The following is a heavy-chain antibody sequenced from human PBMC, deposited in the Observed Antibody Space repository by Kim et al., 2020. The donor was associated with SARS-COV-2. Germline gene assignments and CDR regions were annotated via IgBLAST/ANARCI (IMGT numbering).Heavy chain of an antibody. J-gene: IGHJ4*02. CDR2: IYYSGST. CDR3: AGMYYYDSSGYAL. Sequence: SETLSLTCTVSGGSISSYYWSWIRQPPGKGLEWIGYIYYSGSTNYNPSLKSRVTISVDTSKNQFSLKLSSVTAADTAVYYCAGMYYYDSSGYALWGQGTLVTVSS. V-gene: IGHV4-59*13. D-gene: IGHD3-22*01. CDR1: GGSISSYY.